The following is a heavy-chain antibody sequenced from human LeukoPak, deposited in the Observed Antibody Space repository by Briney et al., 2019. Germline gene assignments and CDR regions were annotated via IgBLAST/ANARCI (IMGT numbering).Heavy chain of an antibody. CDR2: MNPNSGNT. Sequence: GASVKVSCKASGYTFTSYDINWVRQATGQGLEWMGWMNPNSGNTGYAQKFQGRVTMTRDTSTSTVYMELSSLRSEDTAVYYCARDPSVVPADSRAGYYYYYMDVWGKGTTVAISS. CDR3: ARDPSVVPADSRAGYYYYYMDV. CDR1: GYTFTSYD. V-gene: IGHV1-8*01. J-gene: IGHJ6*03. D-gene: IGHD2-2*01.